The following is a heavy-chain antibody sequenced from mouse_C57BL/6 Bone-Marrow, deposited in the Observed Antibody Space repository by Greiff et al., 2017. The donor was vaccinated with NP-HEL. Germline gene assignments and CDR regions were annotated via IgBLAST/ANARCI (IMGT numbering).Heavy chain of an antibody. D-gene: IGHD2-5*01. J-gene: IGHJ3*01. CDR3: AAYYSNYVAWFAY. CDR1: GYTFTSYW. V-gene: IGHV1-69*01. CDR2: IDTSDSYT. Sequence: QVQLQQPGAELVMPGASVKLSCKASGYTFTSYWMHWVKQRPGQGLEWIGEIDTSDSYTNYNQKFKGKSTLTVDKSSSTAYMQVSSLTSEDSAFYYCAAYYSNYVAWFAYWGQGTLVTVSA.